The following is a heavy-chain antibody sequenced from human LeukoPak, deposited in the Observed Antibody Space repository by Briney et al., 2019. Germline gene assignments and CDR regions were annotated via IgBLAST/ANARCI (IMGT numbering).Heavy chain of an antibody. CDR3: ARDVGAVAGYNFDY. D-gene: IGHD6-19*01. J-gene: IGHJ4*02. CDR1: GYSFRKYD. Sequence: GASVKVSCKASGYSFRKYDISWVRQAPGQGLEWMGWTSVHSGNPKYAQKFQGRVTMTTDTSTSTHHLELRSLRSDDTVVYYCARDVGAVAGYNFDYWGQGTLVAVSS. CDR2: TSVHSGNP. V-gene: IGHV1-18*01.